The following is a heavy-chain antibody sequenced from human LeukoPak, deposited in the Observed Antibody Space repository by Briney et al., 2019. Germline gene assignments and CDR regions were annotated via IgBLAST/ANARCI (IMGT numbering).Heavy chain of an antibody. J-gene: IGHJ4*02. D-gene: IGHD6-19*01. CDR1: GFTFGSYI. Sequence: GGSLRLSCAASGFTFGSYIMNWVRQAPGKGLEWVSYISSSGSTIYYADSVKGRFTISRDNGKNSLYLQMNSLRDEDTAVYYCARDGWYYFDYWGQGTLVTVSS. CDR2: ISSSGSTI. CDR3: ARDGWYYFDY. V-gene: IGHV3-48*02.